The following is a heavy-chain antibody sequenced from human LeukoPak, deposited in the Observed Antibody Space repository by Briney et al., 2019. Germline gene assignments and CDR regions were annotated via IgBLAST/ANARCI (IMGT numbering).Heavy chain of an antibody. D-gene: IGHD6-13*01. CDR1: GGSIISSSYY. CDR3: ARRLGAGTRFDP. J-gene: IGHJ5*02. Sequence: SETLSLTCTVSGGSIISSSYYWGWIRQSPGKGLEWIGSIYYSGSTYYNPSLKSRVTISVDTSKNQFSLKLSSVTAADTAVYYCARRLGAGTRFDPWGQGTLVTVSS. CDR2: IYYSGST. V-gene: IGHV4-39*07.